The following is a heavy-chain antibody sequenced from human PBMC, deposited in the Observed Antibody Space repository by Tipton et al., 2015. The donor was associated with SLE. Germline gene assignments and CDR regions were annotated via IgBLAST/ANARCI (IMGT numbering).Heavy chain of an antibody. CDR2: INHSGST. J-gene: IGHJ4*02. Sequence: TLSLTCAVYGGSFSGYYWSWIRQPPGKGLEWIGEINHSGSTNYNPSLRSRVTISVDTSKNQFSLKLSSVTAADTAVYYCARGSWYFDYWGQGTLVTVSS. V-gene: IGHV4-34*01. CDR1: GGSFSGYY. D-gene: IGHD6-13*01. CDR3: ARGSWYFDY.